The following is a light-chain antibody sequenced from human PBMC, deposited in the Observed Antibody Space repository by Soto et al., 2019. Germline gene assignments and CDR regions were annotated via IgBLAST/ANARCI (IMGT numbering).Light chain of an antibody. J-gene: IGLJ3*02. Sequence: QSVLTQPPSVSWAPGQRVTMSCTGSSSNIGAGYDVHWYQQLPGTAPKLLIYGNSNRPSGVPDRFSGSKSGTSASLAITGLQAEDEADYYCQSYDSSLRPGFGGGTKVTVL. CDR2: GNS. V-gene: IGLV1-40*01. CDR3: QSYDSSLRPG. CDR1: SSNIGAGYD.